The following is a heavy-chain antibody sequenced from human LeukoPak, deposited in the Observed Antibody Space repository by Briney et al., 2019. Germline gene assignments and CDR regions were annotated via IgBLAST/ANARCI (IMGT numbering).Heavy chain of an antibody. CDR2: IYYSGST. CDR3: ARLGYCSSTSCYRDFDY. Sequence: SETLSLTCAVYGGSFSGYYWSWIRQPPGKGLEWIGYIYYSGSTNYNPSLKSRVTISVDTSKNQFSLKLSSVTAADTAVYYCARLGYCSSTSCYRDFDYWGQGTLVTVSS. CDR1: GGSFSGYY. D-gene: IGHD2-2*02. J-gene: IGHJ4*02. V-gene: IGHV4-59*08.